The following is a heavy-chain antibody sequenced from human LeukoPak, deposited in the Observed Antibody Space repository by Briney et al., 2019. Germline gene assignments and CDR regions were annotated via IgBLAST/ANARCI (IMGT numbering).Heavy chain of an antibody. J-gene: IGHJ6*03. CDR2: INPNSGGT. CDR1: GYTFTGYY. Sequence: GASVKVSCKASGYTFTGYYMHWVRQAPGQGLEWMGWINPNSGGTNYAQKFQGRVTITADKSTSTAYMELSSLRSEDTAVYYCARDGGKDGYNPSYYYYYMDVWGKGTTVTVSS. V-gene: IGHV1-2*02. D-gene: IGHD5-24*01. CDR3: ARDGGKDGYNPSYYYYYMDV.